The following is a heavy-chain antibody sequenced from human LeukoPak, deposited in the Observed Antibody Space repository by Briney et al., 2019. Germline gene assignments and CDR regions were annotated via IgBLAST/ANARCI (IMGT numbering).Heavy chain of an antibody. Sequence: GRSLRLSCAASGXTFRSYVMHWVRQAPGKGLEWVAAIAYEDGRNEYYADSVKGRFTISRDNSKNTVYLQMNSLRAEDTAVYYCAKERPEEYYGSGSYFDYWGQGTLVTVSS. CDR2: IAYEDGRNE. D-gene: IGHD3-10*01. CDR1: GXTFRSYV. J-gene: IGHJ4*02. CDR3: AKERPEEYYGSGSYFDY. V-gene: IGHV3-30*18.